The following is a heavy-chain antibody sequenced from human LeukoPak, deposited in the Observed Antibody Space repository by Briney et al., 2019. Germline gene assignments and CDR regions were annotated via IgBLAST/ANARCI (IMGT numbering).Heavy chain of an antibody. CDR2: ISYDGSNK. J-gene: IGHJ4*02. D-gene: IGHD5-24*01. V-gene: IGHV3-30*18. CDR1: GFTFSSYG. CDR3: AKFPHND. Sequence: GGSLSLSCAASGFTFSSYGMHWVRQAPGKGLEWVAVISYDGSNKYYADSVKGRFTISRDNSKNTLYLQMNSLRAEDTAVYYCAKFPHNDWGQGTLVTVSS.